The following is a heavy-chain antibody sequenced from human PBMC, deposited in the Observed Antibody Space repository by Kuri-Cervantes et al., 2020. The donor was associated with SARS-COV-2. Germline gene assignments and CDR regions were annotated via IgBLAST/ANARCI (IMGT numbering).Heavy chain of an antibody. CDR2: IIPIFGTA. CDR1: GGTFSSYA. J-gene: IGHJ6*03. D-gene: IGHD6-6*01. CDR3: AGGGYSSSSYYYYYYYMDV. V-gene: IGHV1-69*13. Sequence: SVKVSCKASGGTFSSYAISWVRQAPGQGLEWMGGIIPIFGTANYAQKFQGRVTITADESTSTAYMELSSLRSEDTAVYYCAGGGYSSSSYYYYYYYMDVWGKGTTVTVSS.